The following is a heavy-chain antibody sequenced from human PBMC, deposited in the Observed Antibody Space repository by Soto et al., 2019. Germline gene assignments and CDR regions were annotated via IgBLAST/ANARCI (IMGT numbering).Heavy chain of an antibody. CDR3: ARDLDSGYDSPWFDP. CDR2: IIPILGIA. V-gene: IGHV1-69*04. Sequence: SVKVSCKASGGTFSSYTISWVRQAPGQGLEWMGRIIPILGIANYAQKFQGRVTITADKSTSTAYMELSSLRSEDTAVYYCARDLDSGYDSPWFDPWGQGTLVTVSS. J-gene: IGHJ5*02. D-gene: IGHD5-12*01. CDR1: GGTFSSYT.